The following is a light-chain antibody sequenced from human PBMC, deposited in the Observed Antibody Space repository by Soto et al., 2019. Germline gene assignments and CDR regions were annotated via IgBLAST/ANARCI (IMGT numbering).Light chain of an antibody. CDR1: SSDVGSYNL. V-gene: IGLV2-14*02. CDR3: AAWDASLSAYV. CDR2: EGS. J-gene: IGLJ1*01. Sequence: QSALTQPASVSGSPGQSITISCTGTSSDVGSYNLVSWYQQHPGKAPKLMIYEGSKRPSGVSNRFSGSKSGTSASLAISGLRSEDEADYYCAAWDASLSAYVFGTGAKLTVL.